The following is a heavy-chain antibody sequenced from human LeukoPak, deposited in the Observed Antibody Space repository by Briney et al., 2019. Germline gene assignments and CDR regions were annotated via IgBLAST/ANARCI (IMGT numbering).Heavy chain of an antibody. V-gene: IGHV1-69*13. CDR3: ARRARSGDYHIFDY. CDR2: IIPIFGTA. Sequence: SVKVSCKASGGTFSSYAISWVRRAPGQGLEWMGGIIPIFGTANYAQKFQGRVTITADESTSTAYMELSSLRSEDTAVYYCARRARSGDYHIFDYWGQGTLVTVSS. J-gene: IGHJ4*02. D-gene: IGHD4-17*01. CDR1: GGTFSSYA.